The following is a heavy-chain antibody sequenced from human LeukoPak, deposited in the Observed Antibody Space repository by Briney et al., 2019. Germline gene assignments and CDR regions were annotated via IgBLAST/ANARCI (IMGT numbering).Heavy chain of an antibody. J-gene: IGHJ4*02. D-gene: IGHD1-26*01. CDR2: IYSGGNT. CDR1: GFTVSCHY. CDR3: AKERGYSGSPADY. Sequence: PGGSLRLSCAASGFTVSCHYMSSVRQAPGKGLERVSVIYSGGNTYYANSVKGRFTISRDNSKNTLYLQMNSQRVEDTAVYYCAKERGYSGSPADYWGQGTLVTVSS. V-gene: IGHV3-53*05.